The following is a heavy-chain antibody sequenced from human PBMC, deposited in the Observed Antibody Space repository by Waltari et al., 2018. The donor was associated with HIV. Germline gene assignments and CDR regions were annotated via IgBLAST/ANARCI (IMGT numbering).Heavy chain of an antibody. J-gene: IGHJ4*02. Sequence: QVQLVQSGAEVKKPGASVKVSCTSSGYTFTGSYMHWARQAPGQGLECIEWIDPKSGGTNYAQELQGRVTMTRDTSISTAYMAMRRLGSDDTAVYYCARSLGDYDSSGYLDYWGQGTLVTVSS. V-gene: IGHV1-2*02. CDR2: IDPKSGGT. CDR1: GYTFTGSY. CDR3: ARSLGDYDSSGYLDY. D-gene: IGHD3-22*01.